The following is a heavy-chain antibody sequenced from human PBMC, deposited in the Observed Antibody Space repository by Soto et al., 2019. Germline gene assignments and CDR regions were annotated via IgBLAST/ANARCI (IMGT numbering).Heavy chain of an antibody. CDR3: ARGGQVVVVTAAVDY. Sequence: QVQLMQSGAEVKKPGASVKVSCKASGDTFTEYYIHWVRQAPGQGLEWMGTVNPSGGHTTYAQHFRGRVTMTRNTSTSTVYMELTSLTSADTAGYYCARGGQVVVVTAAVDYWGQGTLVTVSS. CDR1: GDTFTEYY. V-gene: IGHV1-46*01. D-gene: IGHD2-21*02. J-gene: IGHJ4*02. CDR2: VNPSGGHT.